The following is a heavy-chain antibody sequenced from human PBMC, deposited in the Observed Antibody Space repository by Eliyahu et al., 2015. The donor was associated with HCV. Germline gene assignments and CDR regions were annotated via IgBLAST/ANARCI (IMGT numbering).Heavy chain of an antibody. Sequence: TSGMCVSWIRQPPGKALEWLALIDWDDDKYYSTSLKTRLTISKDTSKNQVVLTMTNMDPVDTATYYCARMTRRDSSSHGWFDPWGQGTLVTVSS. J-gene: IGHJ5*02. CDR2: IDWDDDK. D-gene: IGHD6-13*01. CDR3: ARMTRRDSSSHGWFDP. CDR1: TSGMC. V-gene: IGHV2-70*01.